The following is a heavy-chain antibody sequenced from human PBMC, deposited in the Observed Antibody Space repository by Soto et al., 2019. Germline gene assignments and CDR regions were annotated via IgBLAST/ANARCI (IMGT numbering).Heavy chain of an antibody. V-gene: IGHV3-23*01. Sequence: LRLSCAASGFTFSSYAMSWVRQAPGKGLEWVSAISGSGGSTYYADSVKGRFTISRDNSKNTLYLQMNSLRAEDTAVYYCAKEERGYSYGYPYYFDYWGQGTLVTVSS. CDR1: GFTFSSYA. CDR3: AKEERGYSYGYPYYFDY. CDR2: ISGSGGST. D-gene: IGHD5-18*01. J-gene: IGHJ4*02.